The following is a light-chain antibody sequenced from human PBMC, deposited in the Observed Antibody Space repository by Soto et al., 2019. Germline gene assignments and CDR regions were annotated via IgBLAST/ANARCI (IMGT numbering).Light chain of an antibody. J-gene: IGKJ2*01. Sequence: EIVMTQSPATLSVSRGERATLACRASQTVGTNSAWYQQIPSQAPRLLIYGASTRTTGIPARFSGRGAGTEVTLTISSLYVEDFGVYYCQLDNNWPPMYTFGQGTKLEIK. V-gene: IGKV3-15*01. CDR3: QLDNNWPPMYT. CDR2: GAS. CDR1: QTVGTN.